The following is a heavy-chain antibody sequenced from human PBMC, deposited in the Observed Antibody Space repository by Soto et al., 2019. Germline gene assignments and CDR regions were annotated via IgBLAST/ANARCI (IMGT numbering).Heavy chain of an antibody. CDR3: ARDQRYDILTGYYQYNWFDP. J-gene: IGHJ5*02. V-gene: IGHV4-59*01. Sequence: PSETLSLTCAVYGGSFSGYYWSWIRQPPGKGLDWIGYINYSGSTNYNPSLKSRVTISVDTSKNQFSLKLSSVTAADTAVYYCARDQRYDILTGYYQYNWFDPWGQGTLVTVSS. CDR1: GGSFSGYY. CDR2: INYSGST. D-gene: IGHD3-9*01.